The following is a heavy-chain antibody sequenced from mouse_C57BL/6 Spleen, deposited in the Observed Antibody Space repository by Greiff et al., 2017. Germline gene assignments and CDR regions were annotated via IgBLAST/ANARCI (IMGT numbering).Heavy chain of an antibody. CDR2: IDPSDSYP. CDR3: ARSYHFYSSSYVRALDY. J-gene: IGHJ4*01. Sequence: QVLLQQPGAELVRPGASVKLSCKASGYTFTGYWMHWVKQRPGQGLEWIGMIDPSDSYPNYNQKFKGKATLTVDTSSSTAYLQLSSLTSEDSAVYYGARSYHFYSSSYVRALDYWGQGTTVTVSS. CDR1: GYTFTGYW. V-gene: IGHV1-59*01. D-gene: IGHD1-1*01.